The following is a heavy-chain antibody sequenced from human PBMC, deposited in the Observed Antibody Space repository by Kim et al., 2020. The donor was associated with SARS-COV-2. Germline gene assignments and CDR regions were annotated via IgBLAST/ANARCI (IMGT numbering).Heavy chain of an antibody. D-gene: IGHD1-26*01. Sequence: RFTISRDNAKNSLYLQMNSLRAEDTALYYCAKDKSEIVGATYHYYYGMDVWGQGTTVTVSS. V-gene: IGHV3-9*01. J-gene: IGHJ6*02. CDR3: AKDKSEIVGATYHYYYGMDV.